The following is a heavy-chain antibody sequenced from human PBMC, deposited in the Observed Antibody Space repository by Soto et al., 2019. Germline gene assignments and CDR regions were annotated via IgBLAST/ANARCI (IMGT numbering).Heavy chain of an antibody. J-gene: IGHJ4*02. CDR3: AIVRPLRYGVWLPPPGSAY. V-gene: IGHV4-59*01. CDR2: IYYSGST. CDR1: GGTSIGYD. Sequence: VAGGTSIGYDGSWIRQPPGKGLEWIGYIYYSGSTNYNPSLKSRVTISVDTSKNQFSLKLSSVTAADTAVYYCAIVRPLRYGVWLPPPGSAYWGQGTLVLVFS. D-gene: IGHD3-9*01.